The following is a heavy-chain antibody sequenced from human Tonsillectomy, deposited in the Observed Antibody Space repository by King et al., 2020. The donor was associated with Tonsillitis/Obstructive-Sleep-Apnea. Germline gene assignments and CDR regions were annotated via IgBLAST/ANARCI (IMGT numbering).Heavy chain of an antibody. D-gene: IGHD6-19*01. CDR1: GGSISSSHY. Sequence: QMQLQESGPGLVKPSETLSLTCTVSGGSISSSHYWGWIRQPPGKGLEWIGSIYYSGSTYYNPSLKSRVTISGDTSKNQFSLQMSSVTAADTALYYCARLGSIGWYPYFYAMDVGGQGTTVTLFS. V-gene: IGHV4-39*01. J-gene: IGHJ6*02. CDR2: IYYSGST. CDR3: ARLGSIGWYPYFYAMDV.